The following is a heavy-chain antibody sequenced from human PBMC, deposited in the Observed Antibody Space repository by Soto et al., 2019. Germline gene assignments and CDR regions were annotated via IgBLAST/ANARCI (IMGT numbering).Heavy chain of an antibody. V-gene: IGHV4-59*01. Sequence: SETLSLTCTVSGGSISSYYWSWIRQPPGKGLEWIGYIYYSGSTNYNPSLKSRVTISVDTSKNQFSLKLSSVTAADTAVYYCARSSDCSSTSCRYYYYYGMDVWGQGTTVTVSS. CDR1: GGSISSYY. CDR3: ARSSDCSSTSCRYYYYYGMDV. CDR2: IYYSGST. J-gene: IGHJ6*02. D-gene: IGHD2-2*01.